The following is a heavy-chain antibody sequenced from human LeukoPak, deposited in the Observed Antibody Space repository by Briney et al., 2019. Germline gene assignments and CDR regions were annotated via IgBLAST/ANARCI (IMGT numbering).Heavy chain of an antibody. V-gene: IGHV3-23*01. CDR3: AKDQGDCSGGSCYYSAFDI. CDR2: ISGSGGST. Sequence: TGGSLRLSCAASGFTFSSYAMSWVRQAPGKGLEWVSAISGSGGSTYYADSVKGRFTISRDNSKNTLYLQMNSLRAEDTAVYYCAKDQGDCSGGSCYYSAFDIWGQGTMVTVSS. D-gene: IGHD2-15*01. J-gene: IGHJ3*02. CDR1: GFTFSSYA.